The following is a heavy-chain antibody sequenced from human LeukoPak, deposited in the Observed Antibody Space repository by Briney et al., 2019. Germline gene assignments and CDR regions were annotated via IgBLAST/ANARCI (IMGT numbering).Heavy chain of an antibody. J-gene: IGHJ5*02. CDR2: IYYSGST. V-gene: IGHV4-39*07. CDR3: ARAPMQLDGYNWFDP. D-gene: IGHD6-6*01. Sequence: SETLSLTCTVSGGSISSSSYYWGWICQPPGKGLEWIGSIYYSGSTYYNPSLKSRVTISVDTSKNQFSLKLSSVTAADTAVYYCARAPMQLDGYNWFDPWGQGTLVTVSS. CDR1: GGSISSSSYY.